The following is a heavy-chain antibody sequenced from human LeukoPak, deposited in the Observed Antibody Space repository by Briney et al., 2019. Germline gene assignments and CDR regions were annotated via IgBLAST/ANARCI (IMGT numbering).Heavy chain of an antibody. J-gene: IGHJ4*02. V-gene: IGHV1-69-2*01. D-gene: IGHD2-15*01. CDR3: AAELGYCSGGSCHDY. CDR2: VDPEDGET. Sequence: ASVKVSCKVSGYTFTDYYMHWVQQAPGKGLEWMGLVDPEDGETIYAEKFQGRVTITADTSTDTAYMELSILRSEDTAVYYCAAELGYCSGGSCHDYWGQGTLVTVSS. CDR1: GYTFTDYY.